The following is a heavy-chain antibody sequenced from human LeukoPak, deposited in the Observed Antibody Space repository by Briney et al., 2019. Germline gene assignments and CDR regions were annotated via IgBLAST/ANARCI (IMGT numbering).Heavy chain of an antibody. V-gene: IGHV4-61*02. CDR2: ISTSGIT. J-gene: IGHJ4*02. D-gene: IGHD4-11*01. Sequence: SSETLSLTCTVSGGSISSGSYYWHWIRQPAGKGLEWIGRISTSGITKYNPSLKSRVIIPVDTSKNQFSLKLSSVTAADTAVYYCARGPDYSNYVDYWGQGTLVTVSS. CDR3: ARGPDYSNYVDY. CDR1: GGSISSGSYY.